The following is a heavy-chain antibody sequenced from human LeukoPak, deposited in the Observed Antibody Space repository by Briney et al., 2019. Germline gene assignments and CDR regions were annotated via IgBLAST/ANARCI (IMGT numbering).Heavy chain of an antibody. J-gene: IGHJ4*02. D-gene: IGHD6-13*01. CDR2: ISSSSSTI. CDR1: GFTFSSYS. V-gene: IGHV3-48*01. Sequence: PGGSLRLSCAASGFTFSSYSMNWVRQAPGKGLEWVSYISSSSSTIYYADSVEGRFTISRDTSKNTLFLQMNSLRAEDTAVYYCARGQPGAAAAGNLDYWGQGTLVTVSS. CDR3: ARGQPGAAAAGNLDY.